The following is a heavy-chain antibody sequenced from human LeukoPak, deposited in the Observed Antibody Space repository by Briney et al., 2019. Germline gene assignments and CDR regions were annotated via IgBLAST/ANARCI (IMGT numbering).Heavy chain of an antibody. D-gene: IGHD3-16*01. CDR2: ISYDGSNK. J-gene: IGHJ4*02. CDR3: ARDLGAWYFDY. Sequence: GPLRLSCAASGFTFSSYAMHWVRQAPGKGLEWVAAISYDGSNKYYADSVKGRFTISRDNSKNTLYLQMNSLRAEDTAVYYCARDLGAWYFDYWGQGTLVTVSS. V-gene: IGHV3-30-3*01. CDR1: GFTFSSYA.